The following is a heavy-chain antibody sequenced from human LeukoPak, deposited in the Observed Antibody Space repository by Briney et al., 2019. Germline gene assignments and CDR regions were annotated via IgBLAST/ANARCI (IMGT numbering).Heavy chain of an antibody. CDR2: IYSSRST. J-gene: IGHJ4*02. V-gene: IGHV4-61*02. CDR1: GGSISSGNYN. D-gene: IGHD3-10*01. CDR3: ARLRYCYGLGVLEEYFDY. Sequence: SETLSLTCTVSGGSISSGNYNWSWIRQTAGRGLEGIARIYSSRSTNYTPSLKSPVTISIDTSDNQFSLKLSSVTAADTAVYYCARLRYCYGLGVLEEYFDYWGRGTLVIVSS.